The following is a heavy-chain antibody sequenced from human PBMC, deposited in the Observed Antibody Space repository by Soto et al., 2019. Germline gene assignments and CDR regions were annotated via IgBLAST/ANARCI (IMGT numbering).Heavy chain of an antibody. CDR3: AKDRVGLWFKPNSFDY. D-gene: IGHD3-10*01. CDR1: GFTFSSYA. Sequence: EVQLLESGGGLVQPGGSLRLSCAASGFTFSSYAMSWVRQAPGKGLEWVSAISGSGGSTYYADSVKGRFTISRDNSKNTLYQQMNSLRAEDTAVYYCAKDRVGLWFKPNSFDYWGQGTLVTVSS. V-gene: IGHV3-23*01. J-gene: IGHJ4*02. CDR2: ISGSGGST.